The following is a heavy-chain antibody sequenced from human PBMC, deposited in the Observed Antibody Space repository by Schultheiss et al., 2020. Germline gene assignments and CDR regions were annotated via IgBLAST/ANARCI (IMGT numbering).Heavy chain of an antibody. V-gene: IGHV4-59*01. CDR2: IYYSGST. Sequence: SETLSLTCTVSGGSISSYYWSWIRQPPGKGLEWIGYIYYSGSTNYNPSLKSRVTISVDTSKNQFSLKLSSVTAADTAVYYCARGRPAAAERIDYWGQGTLVTFSS. D-gene: IGHD6-13*01. CDR1: GGSISSYY. J-gene: IGHJ4*02. CDR3: ARGRPAAAERIDY.